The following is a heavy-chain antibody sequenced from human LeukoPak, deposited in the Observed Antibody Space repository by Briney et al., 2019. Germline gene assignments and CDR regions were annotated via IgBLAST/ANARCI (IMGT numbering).Heavy chain of an antibody. D-gene: IGHD1-26*01. J-gene: IGHJ6*02. CDR1: GFTFSDSA. Sequence: PGGSLRLSCTASGFTFSDSAMNWVRRAPGTGLEWVSAITGSGTYTYYADSVRDRFTISRDNSKNSLYLQMNSLTAKDTAVYYCAKSQREACCYGMDVWGQGTTVAVS. CDR2: ITGSGTYT. V-gene: IGHV3-23*01. CDR3: AKSQREACCYGMDV.